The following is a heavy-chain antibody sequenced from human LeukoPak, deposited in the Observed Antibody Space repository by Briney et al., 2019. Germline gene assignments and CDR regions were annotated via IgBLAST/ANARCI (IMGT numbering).Heavy chain of an antibody. J-gene: IGHJ5*02. V-gene: IGHV4-34*01. CDR3: ARGPTISWFDP. D-gene: IGHD3-3*02. CDR1: GGSFSGYY. Sequence: SETLSLTCAVYGGSFSGYYWSWIRQPPGKGLEWIGEINHSGSTNYNPSLKSRVTISVDTSKNQFSLKLSSVTAADTAVYYCARGPTISWFDPRGQGTLVTVSS. CDR2: INHSGST.